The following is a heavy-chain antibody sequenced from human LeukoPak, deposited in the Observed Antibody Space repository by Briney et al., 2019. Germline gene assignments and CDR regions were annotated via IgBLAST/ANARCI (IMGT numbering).Heavy chain of an antibody. J-gene: IGHJ5*02. CDR1: GYTFTDYY. CDR2: INPNSGGT. CDR3: ARDHCSGGSCYSKNGWFDP. Sequence: ASVKVSCKASGYTFTDYYMHWVRQAPGQGLEWMGWINPNSGGTNYAQKFQGWVTMTRDTSISTAYMELSRLRSDDTAVYYCARDHCSGGSCYSKNGWFDPWGQGTLVTVSS. V-gene: IGHV1-2*04. D-gene: IGHD2-15*01.